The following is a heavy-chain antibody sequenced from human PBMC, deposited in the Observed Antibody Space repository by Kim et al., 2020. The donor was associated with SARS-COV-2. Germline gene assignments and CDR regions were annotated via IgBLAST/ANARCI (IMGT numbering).Heavy chain of an antibody. J-gene: IGHJ6*02. CDR1: GYTFTSYY. CDR3: ARWGDSGSFWGYYGMDV. Sequence: ASVKVSCKASGYTFTSYYMHWVRQAPGQGLEWMGIINPSGGSTSYAQKFQGRVTMTRDTSTSTVYMELSSLRSEDTAVYYCARWGDSGSFWGYYGMDVWGQGTTVTVSS. V-gene: IGHV1-46*01. D-gene: IGHD1-26*01. CDR2: INPSGGST.